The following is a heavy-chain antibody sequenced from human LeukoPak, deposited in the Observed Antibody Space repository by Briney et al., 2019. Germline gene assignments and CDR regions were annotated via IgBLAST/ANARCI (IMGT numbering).Heavy chain of an antibody. V-gene: IGHV3-9*01. D-gene: IGHD1-26*01. CDR3: ARVAVGRYDFDY. Sequence: GRSLRLSCAASGFTFDDYAMHWVRQAPGKGLEWVSGIDWNSGSTGYADSVKGRFTISRDNAKNSLYLQMNSLRDEDTAVYYCARVAVGRYDFDYWGRGTLVTVSS. J-gene: IGHJ4*01. CDR2: IDWNSGST. CDR1: GFTFDDYA.